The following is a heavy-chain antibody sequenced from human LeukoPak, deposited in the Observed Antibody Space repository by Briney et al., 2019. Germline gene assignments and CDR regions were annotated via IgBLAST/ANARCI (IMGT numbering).Heavy chain of an antibody. CDR3: VKSGGYGLIDY. D-gene: IGHD1-26*01. Sequence: SETLSLTCTVSGGSISSYYWSWIRQPPGKGLEWIGNIYYTGSTYYNASLQSRVTISIDTSKNQFSLRLNSVTAADTAMYYCVKSGGYGLIDYWGQGTLVTVSS. J-gene: IGHJ4*02. CDR1: GGSISSYY. V-gene: IGHV4-59*04. CDR2: IYYTGST.